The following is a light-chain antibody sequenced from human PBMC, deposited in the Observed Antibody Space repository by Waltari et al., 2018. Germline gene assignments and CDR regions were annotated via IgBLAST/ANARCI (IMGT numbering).Light chain of an antibody. V-gene: IGKV1-5*03. CDR2: KTS. Sequence: DIQMTQSPSTLSASVGDRVTITCRASQTVSTWLAWYQQKPGKAPKLLIYKTSILESGVPSRFSGSGSGTDFTLTISRLQPDDFATYYCQQYHDYPWTFGQGTKVDI. CDR1: QTVSTW. CDR3: QQYHDYPWT. J-gene: IGKJ1*01.